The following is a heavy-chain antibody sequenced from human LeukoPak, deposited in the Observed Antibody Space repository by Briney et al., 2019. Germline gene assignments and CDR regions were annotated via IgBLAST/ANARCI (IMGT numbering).Heavy chain of an antibody. CDR2: ISAYNGNT. Sequence: GASVKVSCKASGYTFTSYGISWVRQAPGQGLEWMGWISAYNGNTNYAQKLQGRVTMTTDTSTSTAYMELRSLRSDDTAVYCCARDLTGYGDYGRIDYWGQGTLVTVSS. D-gene: IGHD4-17*01. CDR1: GYTFTSYG. V-gene: IGHV1-18*01. J-gene: IGHJ4*02. CDR3: ARDLTGYGDYGRIDY.